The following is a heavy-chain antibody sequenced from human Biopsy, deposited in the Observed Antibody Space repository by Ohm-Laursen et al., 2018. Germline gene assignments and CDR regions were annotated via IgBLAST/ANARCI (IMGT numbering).Heavy chain of an antibody. CDR3: AAFPFSGGPAFDI. CDR1: GGSVGDYF. CDR2: TYYRGTS. Sequence: TLSLTCSVSGGSVGDYFLSWIRLVPGKRPEWIGYTYYRGTSENNPSLRSRVTTSVDISRNQFFLNIKSVTGADTAVYYCAAFPFSGGPAFDIWGQGTTVIVSS. D-gene: IGHD2/OR15-2a*01. J-gene: IGHJ3*02. V-gene: IGHV4-59*02.